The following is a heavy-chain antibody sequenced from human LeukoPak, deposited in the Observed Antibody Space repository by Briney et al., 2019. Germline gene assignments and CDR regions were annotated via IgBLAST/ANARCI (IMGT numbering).Heavy chain of an antibody. J-gene: IGHJ6*03. CDR2: MYHRGST. D-gene: IGHD4-11*01. CDR1: GHSISSGYY. Sequence: SETLSLTCSVSGHSISSGYYWGWIGQPPGKGLEWIGTMYHRGSTYYNPSLKSRVTMSGDTSKNHFSLKLSSVIAADAAVYYCARHRGDNSNPRYYFYYMDVWGKGTTVTVSS. CDR3: ARHRGDNSNPRYYFYYMDV. V-gene: IGHV4-38-2*01.